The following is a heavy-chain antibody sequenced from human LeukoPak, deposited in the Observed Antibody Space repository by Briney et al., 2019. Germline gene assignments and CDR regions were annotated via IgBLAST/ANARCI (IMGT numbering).Heavy chain of an antibody. CDR2: IYYSGST. CDR1: SGSISNGGYY. Sequence: SETLSLTCTVSSGSISNGGYYWSWIRQHPGKGLEWIGYIYYSGSTYYTPSLTSRVTISVDTSKNQFSLKLYSVTAADTAVYYCASRIRYYYDSGGYPSFFDYWGQGTLVTVSS. D-gene: IGHD3-22*01. J-gene: IGHJ4*02. CDR3: ASRIRYYYDSGGYPSFFDY. V-gene: IGHV4-31*03.